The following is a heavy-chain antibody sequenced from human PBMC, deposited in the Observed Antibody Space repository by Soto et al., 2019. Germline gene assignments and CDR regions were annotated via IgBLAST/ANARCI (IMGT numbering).Heavy chain of an antibody. CDR2: INHSGST. CDR3: ARGHTYYDFWSGPTPGRDAFDI. V-gene: IGHV4-34*01. J-gene: IGHJ3*02. CDR1: GGSFSGYY. D-gene: IGHD3-3*01. Sequence: ETLSLTCAVYGGSFSGYYWSWIRQPPGKGLEWIGEINHSGSTNYNPSLKSRVTISVDTSKNQFSLKLSSVTAADTAVYYCARGHTYYDFWSGPTPGRDAFDIWGQGTMVTVSS.